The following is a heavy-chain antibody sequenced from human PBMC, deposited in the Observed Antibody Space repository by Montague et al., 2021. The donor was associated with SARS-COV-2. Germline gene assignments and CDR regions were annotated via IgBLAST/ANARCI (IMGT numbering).Heavy chain of an antibody. CDR2: INPSGST. J-gene: IGHJ6*02. V-gene: IGHV4-4*07. CDR3: ARDHKTRLFMVYYYGMDV. CDR1: GGSLSSYY. D-gene: IGHD2-8*01. Sequence: SETLSLTCTVSGGSLSSYYWSWIRQPSGKGLEWIGRINPSGSTKXNPSLKSRVTMSVDTSKNQFSLKLSSVTAADTAVYYCARDHKTRLFMVYYYGMDVWGQGTTVTVSS.